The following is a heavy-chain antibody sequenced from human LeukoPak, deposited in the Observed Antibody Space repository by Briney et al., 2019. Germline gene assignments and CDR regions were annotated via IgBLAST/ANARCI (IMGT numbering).Heavy chain of an antibody. CDR1: GFIFSNYR. CDR3: ARDGGDILTGYPRFFDY. Sequence: GGSLRLSCEASGFIFSNYRINWVRQAPGKGLEWVSSISSRSSYIYFVDSVKGRFTISRDNAKNSLFLQMNSLRAEDTAVYYCARDGGDILTGYPRFFDYWGQGTLVTVSS. CDR2: ISSRSSYI. V-gene: IGHV3-21*01. D-gene: IGHD3-9*01. J-gene: IGHJ4*02.